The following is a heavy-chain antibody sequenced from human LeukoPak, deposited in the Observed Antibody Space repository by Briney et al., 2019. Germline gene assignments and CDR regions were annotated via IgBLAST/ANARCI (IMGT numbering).Heavy chain of an antibody. Sequence: GGSLRLSCAGSGFTFSNYNMNWVRQAPGKGLEWVSAISGSGGSTYYADSVKGRFTISRDNSKNTLYLQMNSLRAEDTAVYYCARHDYDSSGYLDYWGQGTLVTVSS. CDR2: ISGSGGST. V-gene: IGHV3-23*01. CDR3: ARHDYDSSGYLDY. D-gene: IGHD3-22*01. CDR1: GFTFSNYN. J-gene: IGHJ4*02.